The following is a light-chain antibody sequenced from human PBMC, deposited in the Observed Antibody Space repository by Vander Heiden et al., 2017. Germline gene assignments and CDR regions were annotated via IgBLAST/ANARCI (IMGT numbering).Light chain of an antibody. Sequence: IKLTQSPASLSSSAGDRVTLTCRASQGVSTHLAWYQQNPGKAPRLLIYVASTMQSGVPSRFSGSGSGTDFTLTISSLQPEDFAIYYCQQVHNYPVAFGGGTMVEIK. CDR1: QGVSTH. V-gene: IGKV1-9*01. J-gene: IGKJ4*01. CDR3: QQVHNYPVA. CDR2: VAS.